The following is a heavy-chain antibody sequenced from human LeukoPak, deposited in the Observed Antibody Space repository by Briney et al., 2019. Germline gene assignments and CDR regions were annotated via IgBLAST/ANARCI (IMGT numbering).Heavy chain of an antibody. CDR1: GFTFSSYA. Sequence: QPGGSLRPSCAASGFTFSSYAMTWVRQAPGKGLEWVATISDSGGGTYYADSVKGRFTISRDNSENTLYLQMNSLRAEDTAVYYCAQPGITVAGNSPNYYFMDVWGKGATVTVSS. V-gene: IGHV3-23*01. CDR3: AQPGITVAGNSPNYYFMDV. D-gene: IGHD6-19*01. CDR2: ISDSGGGT. J-gene: IGHJ6*03.